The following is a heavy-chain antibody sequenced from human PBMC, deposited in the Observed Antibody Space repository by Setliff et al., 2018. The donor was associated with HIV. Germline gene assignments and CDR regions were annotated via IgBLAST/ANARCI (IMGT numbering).Heavy chain of an antibody. CDR2: IHISGTT. V-gene: IGHV4-61*09. J-gene: IGHJ4*02. Sequence: SETLSLTCTVSGGSISSGSDYWSWIRQPAGKGLEWIGQIHISGTTNYNPSLKSRVTISIDTSKHQFSLKLTSVTATDTALYYCARDVMEWFGNYFDNWGQGALVTVSS. CDR1: GGSISSGSDY. D-gene: IGHD3-3*01. CDR3: ARDVMEWFGNYFDN.